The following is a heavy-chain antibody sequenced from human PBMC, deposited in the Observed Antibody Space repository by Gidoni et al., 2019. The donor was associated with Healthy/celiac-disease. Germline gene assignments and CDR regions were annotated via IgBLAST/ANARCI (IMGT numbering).Heavy chain of an antibody. J-gene: IGHJ4*02. CDR1: GGSISSYY. CDR3: ARRGYYDRGHFDY. V-gene: IGHV4-59*08. D-gene: IGHD3-22*01. CDR2: IYYSGST. Sequence: QESGPGLVKPSETLSLTCTVSGGSISSYYWSWIRQPPGKGLEWIGYIYYSGSTNYNPSLKSRVTISVDTSKNQFSLKLSSVTAADTAVYYCARRGYYDRGHFDYWGQGTLVTVSS.